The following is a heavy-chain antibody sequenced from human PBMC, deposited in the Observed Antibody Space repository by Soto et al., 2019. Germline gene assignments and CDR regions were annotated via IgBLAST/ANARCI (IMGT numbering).Heavy chain of an antibody. V-gene: IGHV4-39*01. D-gene: IGHD5-18*01. J-gene: IGHJ5*02. CDR2: IYYSGST. Sequence: PSETLALTCTVSGGSISSSSHYWGWIRQPPGKGLEWIGNIYYSGSTYYNPSLKSRVTISVDTSTDQFSLKLSSVTAADTAVYYCASPTVRIHGESHGRSNWSDPWGQGTLVT. CDR3: ASPTVRIHGESHGRSNWSDP. CDR1: GGSISSSSHY.